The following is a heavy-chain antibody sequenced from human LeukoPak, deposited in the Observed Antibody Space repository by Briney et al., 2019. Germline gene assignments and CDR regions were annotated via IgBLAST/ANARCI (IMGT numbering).Heavy chain of an antibody. V-gene: IGHV3-20*04. J-gene: IGHJ6*02. CDR1: GFTFDDYG. CDR3: AREYVVRGVIISWYYYGMDV. CDR2: INWNGGST. Sequence: PGGSLRLSCAASGFTFDDYGMSWVRQAPGKRLEWVSGINWNGGSTGYADSVKGRFTISRDNAKNSLYLQMNSLRAEDTALYYCAREYVVRGVIISWYYYGMDVWGQGTTVTVSS. D-gene: IGHD3-10*01.